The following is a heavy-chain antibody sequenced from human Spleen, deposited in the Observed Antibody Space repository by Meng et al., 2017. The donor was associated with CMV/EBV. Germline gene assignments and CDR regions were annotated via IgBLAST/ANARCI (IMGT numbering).Heavy chain of an antibody. J-gene: IGHJ3*02. Sequence: GGSLRLSCAASGFTFNTYSMTWVRQAPGKGLEWVSYISSSGSTIYYADSVKGRFTISRDNAKNSLYLQMNSLRAEDTAVYYCTGDDAFDIWGQGTMVTVSS. V-gene: IGHV3-48*04. CDR3: TGDDAFDI. CDR1: GFTFNTYS. CDR2: ISSSGSTI.